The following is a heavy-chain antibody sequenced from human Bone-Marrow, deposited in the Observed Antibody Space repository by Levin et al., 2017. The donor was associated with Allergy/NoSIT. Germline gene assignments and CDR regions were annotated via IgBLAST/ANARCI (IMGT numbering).Heavy chain of an antibody. Sequence: SETLSLTCTVSGVSITNYYWGWIRQPPGKGLEWIAYSYYSGSTDYNPSLMSRVAVSLDKSKNHFSLRLTSVTAADTAVYYCAGGARYYYDTSGPSNYFDYWGQGTLVTVSS. J-gene: IGHJ4*02. CDR3: AGGARYYYDTSGPSNYFDY. V-gene: IGHV4-59*01. CDR1: GVSITNYY. D-gene: IGHD3-22*01. CDR2: SYYSGST.